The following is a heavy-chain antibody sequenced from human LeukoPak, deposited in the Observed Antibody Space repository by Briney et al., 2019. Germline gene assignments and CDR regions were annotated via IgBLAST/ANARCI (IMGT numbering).Heavy chain of an antibody. V-gene: IGHV1-46*01. CDR3: ARAAVVATVVDY. J-gene: IGHJ4*02. CDR1: GYTFTSYY. D-gene: IGHD5-12*01. Sequence: ASVKVSCKASGYTFTSYYMDWVRQAPGQGLEWMGIINPSGGSTSYAQKFQGRVTMTRDTSTSTVYMELSSLRSEDTAVYYCARAAVVATVVDYWGQGTLVTVSS. CDR2: INPSGGST.